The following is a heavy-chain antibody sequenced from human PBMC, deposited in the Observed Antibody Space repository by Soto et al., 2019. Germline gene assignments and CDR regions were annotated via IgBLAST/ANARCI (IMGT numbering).Heavy chain of an antibody. CDR1: GGTFNNYA. CDR2: IIPAFGTP. Sequence: QVQLAQSGAEVKKRGSSVKVSCRVSGGTFNNYAISWVRQAPGEGLEWMGGIIPAFGTPKYAQRFQDRVTISADVYAATAYMELTSLRSDDTAVYYCARDTREITRCRGVIPYYIYHMDVWGPGTTVAVSS. D-gene: IGHD3-10*01. V-gene: IGHV1-69*01. J-gene: IGHJ6*02. CDR3: ARDTREITRCRGVIPYYIYHMDV.